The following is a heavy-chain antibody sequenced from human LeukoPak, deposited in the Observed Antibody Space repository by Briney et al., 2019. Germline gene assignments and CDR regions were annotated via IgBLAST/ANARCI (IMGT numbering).Heavy chain of an antibody. CDR1: GYTFISYG. CDR2: ISTYNGNT. CDR3: AGCSGGSCTGYYFDY. J-gene: IGHJ4*02. V-gene: IGHV1-18*01. Sequence: ASVKVSFKASGYTFISYGISWVRQAPGQGLEWMGWISTYNGNTNYAQKLQGRVTMTTDTSTTIAYIELRSLRSDDTAVYYCAGCSGGSCTGYYFDYWGQGTLVTVSS. D-gene: IGHD2-15*01.